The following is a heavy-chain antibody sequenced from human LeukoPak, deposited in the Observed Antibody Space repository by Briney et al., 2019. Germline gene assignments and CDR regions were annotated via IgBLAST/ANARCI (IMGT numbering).Heavy chain of an antibody. V-gene: IGHV3-53*01. CDR3: ARDALTGYEHFDY. CDR2: IYSGGTT. Sequence: GGSLRLSCAASGFNVSSKYMSWVRQAPGKGLEWVSVIYSGGTTYYADSVKGRFTISRDNSKNTLYLQMNSLRVDDTAVYYCARDALTGYEHFDYWGQGTLVTVSS. D-gene: IGHD5-12*01. CDR1: GFNVSSKY. J-gene: IGHJ4*02.